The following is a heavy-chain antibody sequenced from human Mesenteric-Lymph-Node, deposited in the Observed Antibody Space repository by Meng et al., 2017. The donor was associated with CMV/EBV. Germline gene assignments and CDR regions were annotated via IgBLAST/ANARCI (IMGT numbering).Heavy chain of an antibody. Sequence: SVKVSCKSSGGTFSSCAFRWVRQAPGQGLEWLGGIIPIFGIANYAQKFHGRVTITADISTSTAYMELSSLTSEDAALYYCARGMIRGQRADHSYAIDVWGQGTTVTVSS. J-gene: IGHJ6*02. CDR3: ARGMIRGQRADHSYAIDV. V-gene: IGHV1-69*10. CDR1: GGTFSSCA. CDR2: IIPIFGIA. D-gene: IGHD3-10*01.